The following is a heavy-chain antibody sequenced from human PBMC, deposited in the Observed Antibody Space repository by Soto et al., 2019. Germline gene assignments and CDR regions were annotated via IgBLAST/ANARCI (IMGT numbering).Heavy chain of an antibody. V-gene: IGHV1-2*02. CDR1: GYTFTGYY. Sequence: ASVKVSCKASGYTFTGYYMHWVRQAPGQGLEWMGWINPNSGGTNYAQKFQGRVTMTRDTSISTAYMELSRPRSDDTAVYYCARAKWFGGRCMDVWGQGTTVTISS. D-gene: IGHD3-22*01. CDR2: INPNSGGT. CDR3: ARAKWFGGRCMDV. J-gene: IGHJ6*02.